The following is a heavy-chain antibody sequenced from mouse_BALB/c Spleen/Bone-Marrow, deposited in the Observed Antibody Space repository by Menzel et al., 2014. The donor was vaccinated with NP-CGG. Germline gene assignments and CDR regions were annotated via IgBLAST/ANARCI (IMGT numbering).Heavy chain of an antibody. Sequence: VQLQQSGPELVKPGASVKMSCKASGYIFTDYVMNWVKQRPGQGLEWIGYIIPYNGGTKYNEKFKGKATLTSDKSSNTAYMELSSLTSEDSSVYYCARWGYGSLGFLMDFWGQGTSGTISS. J-gene: IGHJ4*01. CDR3: ARWGYGSLGFLMDF. V-gene: IGHV1-14*01. CDR1: GYIFTDYV. D-gene: IGHD2-1*01. CDR2: IIPYNGGT.